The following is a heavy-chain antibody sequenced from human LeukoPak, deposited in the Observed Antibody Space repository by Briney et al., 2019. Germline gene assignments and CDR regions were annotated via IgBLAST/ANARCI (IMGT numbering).Heavy chain of an antibody. V-gene: IGHV4-39*07. CDR2: MYYSGST. D-gene: IGHD6-13*01. CDR1: GGSISSGGYY. CDR3: ASYSSSWYGFDY. Sequence: SETLSLTCTVSGGSISSGGYYWSWIRQPPGKGLEWIGSMYYSGSTYYNPSLKSRVTISVDTSKNQFSLKLSSVTAADTALYYCASYSSSWYGFDYWGQGTLVTVSS. J-gene: IGHJ4*02.